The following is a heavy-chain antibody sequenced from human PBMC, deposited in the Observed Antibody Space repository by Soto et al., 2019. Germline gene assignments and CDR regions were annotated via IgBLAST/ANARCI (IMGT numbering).Heavy chain of an antibody. J-gene: IGHJ6*02. CDR3: ARVGVLVVVPAATYYYYYGMDV. D-gene: IGHD2-2*01. Sequence: ASGKVSCKASGYTFTSYGISWVRQAPGQGLEWMGWISAYNGNTNYAQKLQGRVTMTTDTSTSTAYMELRSLRSDDTAVYYCARVGVLVVVPAATYYYYYGMDVWGQGTTVTVSS. CDR2: ISAYNGNT. V-gene: IGHV1-18*01. CDR1: GYTFTSYG.